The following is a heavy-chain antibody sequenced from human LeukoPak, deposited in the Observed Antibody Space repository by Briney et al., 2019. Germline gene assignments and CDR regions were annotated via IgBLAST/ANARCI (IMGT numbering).Heavy chain of an antibody. CDR3: ARDESQEMATIRGFDY. J-gene: IGHJ4*02. CDR2: INTAGSST. D-gene: IGHD5-24*01. Sequence: GGSLRLSCAASGFTFSSYWMHWVRQVPGRGLVWVSRINTAGSSTTYADSVKGRFTISRDNAKNTLYLQMNSLRAEDTAVYYCARDESQEMATIRGFDYWGQGTLVTVSS. V-gene: IGHV3-74*01. CDR1: GFTFSSYW.